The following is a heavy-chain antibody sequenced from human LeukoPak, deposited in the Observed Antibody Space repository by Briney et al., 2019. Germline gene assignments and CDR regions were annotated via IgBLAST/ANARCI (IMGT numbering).Heavy chain of an antibody. D-gene: IGHD3-22*01. Sequence: ASVKVSCKASGYTFTGHYMHWVRQAPGQGLEWMGWINPNSGGTNYAQKSQGRVTMTRDTSISTAYMELSRLRSDDTAVYYCARHDDDSSGPWGQGTLVTVSS. V-gene: IGHV1-2*02. CDR1: GYTFTGHY. CDR3: ARHDDDSSGP. CDR2: INPNSGGT. J-gene: IGHJ5*02.